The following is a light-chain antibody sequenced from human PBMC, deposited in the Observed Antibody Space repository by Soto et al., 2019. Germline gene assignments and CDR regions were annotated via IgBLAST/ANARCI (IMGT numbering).Light chain of an antibody. CDR1: QSVSSNY. J-gene: IGKJ1*01. CDR2: GAS. V-gene: IGKV3-20*01. CDR3: QQYGSSPTWT. Sequence: ESVLAQSPGTLSLSPGERATPSCRAIQSVSSNYLAWYQQKPGQAPRLLIYGASTRASGIPDRFSGSGSGTDFTLTISRLEPEDSAVYYCQQYGSSPTWTFGQGTKVDIK.